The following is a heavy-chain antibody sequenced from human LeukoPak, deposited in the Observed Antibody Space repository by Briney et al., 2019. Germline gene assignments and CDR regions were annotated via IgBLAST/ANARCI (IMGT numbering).Heavy chain of an antibody. J-gene: IGHJ5*02. CDR3: ARALWFGELLTQDNWFDP. V-gene: IGHV1-3*01. CDR2: INAGNGNT. Sequence: ASVKVSCKASGYTFTSYAMHWVRQAPGQRLEWMGWINAGNGNTKYSQKFQGRVTITRGTSASTAYMELSSLRSEDTAVYYCARALWFGELLTQDNWFDPWGQGTLVTVSS. CDR1: GYTFTSYA. D-gene: IGHD3-10*01.